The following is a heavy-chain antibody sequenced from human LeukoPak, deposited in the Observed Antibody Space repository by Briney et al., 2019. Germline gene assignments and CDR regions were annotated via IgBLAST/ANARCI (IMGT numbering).Heavy chain of an antibody. D-gene: IGHD2-2*01. CDR1: GFTFSSYG. CDR2: ISYDGSNK. V-gene: IGHV3-30*18. J-gene: IGHJ6*04. Sequence: GGPLRLSCAASGFTFSSYGMHWVRQAPGKGLEWVAVISYDGSNKYYADSVKGRFTISRDNSKNTLYLQMNSLRAEDTAVYYCAKATAAYYYYGMDVWGKGTTVTVSS. CDR3: AKATAAYYYYGMDV.